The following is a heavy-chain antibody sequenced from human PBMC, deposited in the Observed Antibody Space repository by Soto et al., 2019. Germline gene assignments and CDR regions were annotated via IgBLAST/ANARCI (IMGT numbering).Heavy chain of an antibody. CDR1: GGTFSSYA. D-gene: IGHD3-10*01. V-gene: IGHV1-69*06. Sequence: SVKVSCKASGGTFSSYAISWVRQAPGQGLEWMGGIIPIFGTANYAQKFQGRVTITADKSTSTAYMELNSLRAEDTAVYYCAKGGQSYDYWGQGTLVTVSS. CDR3: AKGGQSYDY. J-gene: IGHJ4*02. CDR2: IIPIFGTA.